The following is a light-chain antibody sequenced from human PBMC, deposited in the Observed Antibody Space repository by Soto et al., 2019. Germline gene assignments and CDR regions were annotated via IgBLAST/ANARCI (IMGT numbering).Light chain of an antibody. CDR1: QGMGHY. J-gene: IGKJ1*01. CDR2: DAS. V-gene: IGKV1-27*01. Sequence: DIPMTQSPPSLSASVGDTVTISCRASQGMGHYLAWYQQRPGRRPNLLIFDASALEPGAPSRFRGSGSGTDFTLTISSLQPEDAGTYYCQNYNSAPWTFGQGTKVEIK. CDR3: QNYNSAPWT.